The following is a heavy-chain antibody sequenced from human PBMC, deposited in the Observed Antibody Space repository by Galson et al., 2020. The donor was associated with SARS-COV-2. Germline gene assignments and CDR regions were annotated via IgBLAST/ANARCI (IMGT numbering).Heavy chain of an antibody. V-gene: IGHV1-24*01. CDR3: AREENYYYYDSSGYYYGVATFDF. CDR1: GYTLTKFS. CDR2: FDPEDGET. Sequence: ASAQVSCKVSGYTLTKFSMNCVRHAPRKGLQWMGGFDPEDGETTYAQKFQGSVTTTEATSTDTAYMELSSLRSDDTALYYCAREENYYYYDSSGYYYGVATFDFWGQGTMVTVAS. J-gene: IGHJ3*01. D-gene: IGHD3-22*01.